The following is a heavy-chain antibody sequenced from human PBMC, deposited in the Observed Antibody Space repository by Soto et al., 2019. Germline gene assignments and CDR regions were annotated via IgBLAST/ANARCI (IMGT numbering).Heavy chain of an antibody. CDR1: GFTFSNYC. CDR2: IWYDGSKT. D-gene: IGHD5-12*01. V-gene: IGHV3-33*01. Sequence: PGGSLRLSCAASGFTFSNYCFHWVRQAPCKGLEWVAVIWYDGSKTYYVESVKGRFTISRDNSKKTLYLKMNSLRVEYTAVYRCARDLGSTTYYFYYSGLRTLVAVCS. J-gene: IGHJ4*02. CDR3: ARDLGSTTYYFYY.